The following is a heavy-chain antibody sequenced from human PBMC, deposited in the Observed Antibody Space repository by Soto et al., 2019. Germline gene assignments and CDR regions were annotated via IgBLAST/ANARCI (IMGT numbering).Heavy chain of an antibody. CDR3: ARGLLRLPGWFDP. CDR2: IYYSGST. CDR1: GGSISSYY. D-gene: IGHD5-12*01. J-gene: IGHJ5*02. V-gene: IGHV4-59*01. Sequence: PSETLSLTCTVSGGSISSYYWSWIRQPPGKGLEWIGYIYYSGSTNYNPSLKSRVTISVDTSKNQFSPKLSSVTAADTAVYYCARGLLRLPGWFDPWGQGTLVTVSS.